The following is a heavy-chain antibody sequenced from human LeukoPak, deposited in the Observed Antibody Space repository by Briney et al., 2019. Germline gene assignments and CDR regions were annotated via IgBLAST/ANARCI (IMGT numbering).Heavy chain of an antibody. CDR3: ARTDSKSYSSGWYNY. J-gene: IGHJ4*02. V-gene: IGHV4-39*01. D-gene: IGHD6-19*01. CDR2: IYYSGST. Sequence: SETLSLTCTVSGGSISSSSYYWGWIRQPPGKGLEWIGSIYYSGSTYYNSSLKSRVTISVGTSKNQFSLKLSSVTATDTAVYYCARTDSKSYSSGWYNYWGQGTLVTVSS. CDR1: GGSISSSSYY.